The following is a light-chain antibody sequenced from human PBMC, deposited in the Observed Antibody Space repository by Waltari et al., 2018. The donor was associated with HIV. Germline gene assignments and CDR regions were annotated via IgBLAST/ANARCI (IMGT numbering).Light chain of an antibody. Sequence: EIVLTQSPSTLSLSPGERATLSCRASQSVSSSYLAWYQQKPGQAPRLLIYCTSSSATGIPDRFSGSGSGTDFTLTISRLEPEDFAVYYCQQYASTPPNTFGPGTKVDLK. CDR1: QSVSSSY. V-gene: IGKV3-20*01. J-gene: IGKJ3*01. CDR3: QQYASTPPNT. CDR2: CTS.